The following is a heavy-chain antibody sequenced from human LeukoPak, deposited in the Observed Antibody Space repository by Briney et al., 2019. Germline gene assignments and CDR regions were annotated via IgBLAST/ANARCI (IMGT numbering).Heavy chain of an antibody. J-gene: IGHJ6*02. CDR2: ISSGGSTI. V-gene: IGHV3-11*04. CDR1: GFTFSDYY. Sequence: GDSLRLSCAASGFTFSDYYMSWIRQAPGKGLEWVSYISSGGSTIYYVDSVMGRFTISRDNTENSLYLQINSLRAEDTAVYYLAKTPFPHYFYYAVDVWGQGTTVTVSS. CDR3: AKTPFPHYFYYAVDV.